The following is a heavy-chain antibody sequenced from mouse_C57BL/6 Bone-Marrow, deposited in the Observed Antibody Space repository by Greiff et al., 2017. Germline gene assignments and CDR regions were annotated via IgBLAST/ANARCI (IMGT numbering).Heavy chain of an antibody. CDR3: VRDSGYYSYYAMDY. Sequence: EVQRVESGGGLVQPKGSLKLSCAASGFTFNTYAMHWVRQAPGKGLEWVARIRSKSSNYATYYADSVKDRFTISRDDSQSMLYLQMNNLKTEDTAMYYCVRDSGYYSYYAMDYWGKGTAVTVSS. D-gene: IGHD2-3*01. V-gene: IGHV10-3*01. CDR1: GFTFNTYA. J-gene: IGHJ4*01. CDR2: IRSKSSNYAT.